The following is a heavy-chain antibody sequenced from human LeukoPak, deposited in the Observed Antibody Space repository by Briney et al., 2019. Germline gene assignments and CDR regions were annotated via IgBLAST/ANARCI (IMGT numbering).Heavy chain of an antibody. Sequence: PGGSLRLSCAASGFTFSSYGMNWVRQAPGKGLEWVSYISSSSSTIYYADSVKGRLTISRDNAKNSLYLQMNSLRPEDTSVYYCAKDGGIYCGTTTCYGGFDPWGQGTLVTVSS. CDR1: GFTFSSYG. CDR2: ISSSSSTI. J-gene: IGHJ5*02. V-gene: IGHV3-48*01. D-gene: IGHD2-2*01. CDR3: AKDGGIYCGTTTCYGGFDP.